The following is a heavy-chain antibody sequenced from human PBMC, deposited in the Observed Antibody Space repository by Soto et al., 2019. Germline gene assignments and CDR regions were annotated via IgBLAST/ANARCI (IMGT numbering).Heavy chain of an antibody. V-gene: IGHV1-69*02. CDR3: ARSLLGDHYDSDGLDS. D-gene: IGHD3-22*01. Sequence: QVQLVQSGTEVKKPGSSVTVSSKASGGPYSKYSISWVRQAPGQGLEWMGRIIPIFDMTNYAQKFKGRVTNTADKSTSTAYMDRSSLRSEDTAVYYCARSLLGDHYDSDGLDSWGQGTLVSVSS. CDR2: IIPIFDMT. J-gene: IGHJ4*02. CDR1: GGPYSKYS.